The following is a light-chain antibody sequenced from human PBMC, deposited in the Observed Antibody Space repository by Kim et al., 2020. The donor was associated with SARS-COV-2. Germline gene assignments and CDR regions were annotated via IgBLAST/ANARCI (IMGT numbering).Light chain of an antibody. CDR3: QQYDIYALT. Sequence: SASVGDRVHITCRASQGISNHLAWFQQKPGKAPKSLIYDASSLLSGVPSKFSGSGSGTDFTLTISNLQPEDFATYYCQQYDIYALTFGGGTKLEI. V-gene: IGKV1-16*02. J-gene: IGKJ4*01. CDR1: QGISNH. CDR2: DAS.